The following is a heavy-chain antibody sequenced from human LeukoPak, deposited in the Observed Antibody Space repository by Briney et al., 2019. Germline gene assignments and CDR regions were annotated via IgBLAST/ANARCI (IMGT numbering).Heavy chain of an antibody. J-gene: IGHJ4*02. CDR1: GFTFSRYA. D-gene: IGHD5-18*01. CDR3: ARDRYSYGYKPYDY. Sequence: QPGGSLRLSCAASGFTFSRYAMHWVRQAPGKGLEYVSAISSNGGSTYYANSVKGRFTISRDNSKNTLYLQMNSLRAEDTAVYYCARDRYSYGYKPYDYWGQGTLVTVSS. CDR2: ISSNGGST. V-gene: IGHV3-64*01.